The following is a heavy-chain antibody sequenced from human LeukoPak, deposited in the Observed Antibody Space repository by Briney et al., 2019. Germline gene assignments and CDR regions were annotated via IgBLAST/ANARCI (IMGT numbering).Heavy chain of an antibody. CDR3: ARTIVGATIGEFDY. J-gene: IGHJ4*02. V-gene: IGHV4-39*01. Sequence: PSETLSLTCTVSGGSISSSSYCWGWLRQPPGKGLEWIVSIYYSGSTYYNPSLKSRVTISVDTSKNQFSLKLSSVTAADTAVYYCARTIVGATIGEFDYWGQGTLVTVSS. D-gene: IGHD1-26*01. CDR2: IYYSGST. CDR1: GGSISSSSYC.